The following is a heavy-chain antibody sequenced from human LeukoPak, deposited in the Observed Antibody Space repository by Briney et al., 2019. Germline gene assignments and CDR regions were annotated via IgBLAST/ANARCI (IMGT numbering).Heavy chain of an antibody. J-gene: IGHJ4*02. D-gene: IGHD5-18*01. CDR2: ISSSSSYI. CDR3: ARDQGGGYSYGWQSFDY. V-gene: IGHV3-21*01. Sequence: GGSLRLSCAASGFTFTGYTMNWVRQAPGKGLEWVSSISSSSSYIYYADSVKGRFTISRDNAKNSLYLQMNSLRAEDTAVYYCARDQGGGYSYGWQSFDYWGQGTLVTVSS. CDR1: GFTFTGYT.